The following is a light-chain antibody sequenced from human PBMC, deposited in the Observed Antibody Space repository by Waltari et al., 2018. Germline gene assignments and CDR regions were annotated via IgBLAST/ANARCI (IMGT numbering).Light chain of an antibody. CDR2: EDT. J-gene: IGLJ1*01. CDR3: YSSDSTGLRV. V-gene: IGLV3-10*01. CDR1: DLPRKY. Sequence: SYELTQPLSVFVSPGPTARITCSGSDLPRKYAYWFQQKSGQTLRLVIYEDTKRPSGIPERFSGSSSGTVATLTISGAQVDDEADYYCYSSDSTGLRVFGGGTTVVVL.